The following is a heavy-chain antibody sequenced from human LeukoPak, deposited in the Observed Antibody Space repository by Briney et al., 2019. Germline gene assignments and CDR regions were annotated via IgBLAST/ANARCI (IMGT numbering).Heavy chain of an antibody. CDR2: IKYDGDEK. CDR3: VRESFSRGDFN. J-gene: IGHJ4*02. D-gene: IGHD7-27*01. CDR1: GFIFSTYW. Sequence: GGSLRLSCAASGFIFSTYWMTWVRQAPGKGLEWVATIKYDGDEKFYVDSVTGQFTISRDNAKNSLYLQMNSLTAEDTAVYYCVRESFSRGDFNWGQGTLVSVSS. V-gene: IGHV3-7*01.